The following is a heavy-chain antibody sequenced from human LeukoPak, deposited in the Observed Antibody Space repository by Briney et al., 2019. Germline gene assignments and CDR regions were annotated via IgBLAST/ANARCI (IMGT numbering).Heavy chain of an antibody. CDR1: GFTFRNYA. CDR3: AKGGSIGSYFVAFDY. CDR2: ISSSGSDT. D-gene: IGHD1-26*01. Sequence: GGSLRLSCAASGFTFRNYAMSWVRQAPGKGLEWVSAISSSGSDTYYADSVKGRFTISRDNSKNTLYLQMNSLRADDTAVYYCAKGGSIGSYFVAFDYWGQGTLVTVSS. V-gene: IGHV3-23*01. J-gene: IGHJ4*02.